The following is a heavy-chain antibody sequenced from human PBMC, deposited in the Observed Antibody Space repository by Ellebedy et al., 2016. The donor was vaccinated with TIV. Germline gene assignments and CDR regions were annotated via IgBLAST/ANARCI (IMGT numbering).Heavy chain of an antibody. CDR3: AANWALLLWFGELLPPHYGMDV. J-gene: IGHJ6*02. Sequence: GGSLRLXCAASGFTFSSYSMNWVRQAPGKGLEWVSSISSSSSYIYYADSVKGRFTISRDNAKNSLYLQMNSLRAEDTAVYYCAANWALLLWFGELLPPHYGMDVWGQGTTVTVSS. CDR2: ISSSSSYI. CDR1: GFTFSSYS. V-gene: IGHV3-21*01. D-gene: IGHD3-10*01.